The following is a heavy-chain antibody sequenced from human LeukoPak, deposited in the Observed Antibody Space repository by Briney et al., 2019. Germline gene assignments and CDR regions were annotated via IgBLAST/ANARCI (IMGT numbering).Heavy chain of an antibody. CDR2: IKEDGSKK. J-gene: IGHJ4*02. D-gene: IGHD2/OR15-2a*01. CDR1: GFTFSGHW. V-gene: IGHV3-7*01. Sequence: PGGSLRLSCAASGFTFSGHWMTWVRQAPGKGLEWVANIKEDGSKKNYVDSVKGRFTISKDNAKNTVYLQMNSLRAEDTAVYYCVSFYETYWGRGTLVTVSS. CDR3: VSFYETY.